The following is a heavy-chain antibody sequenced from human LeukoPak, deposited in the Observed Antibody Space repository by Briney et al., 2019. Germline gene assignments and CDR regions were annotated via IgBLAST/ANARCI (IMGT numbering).Heavy chain of an antibody. CDR1: GYTFTGYY. V-gene: IGHV1-2*02. CDR2: INPNSGGT. J-gene: IGHJ4*02. D-gene: IGHD4-23*01. CDR3: ARGYGGNSGVPYDY. Sequence: ASVKVSCKASGYTFTGYYMHWVRQAPGQGLEWMGWINPNSGGTNYAQKFQGRVTMTRDTSISTAYKELSRLRSDDTAVYYCARGYGGNSGVPYDYWGQGTLVTVSS.